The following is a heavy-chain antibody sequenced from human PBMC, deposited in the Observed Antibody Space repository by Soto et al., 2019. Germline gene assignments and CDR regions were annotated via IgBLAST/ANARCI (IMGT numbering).Heavy chain of an antibody. CDR1: GGSIGSSSYY. CDR2: IYYSGTT. CDR3: ASFYWGTMIVVHH. V-gene: IGHV4-39*01. J-gene: IGHJ4*02. D-gene: IGHD3-22*01. Sequence: PSETLSLTCTVSGGSIGSSSYYWGWIRQPPGKGLEWIGNIYYSGTTYYNPSLKSRITISVDTSKNQFSLKLTSVTAADTAVYYCASFYWGTMIVVHHWGQGTLVTVSS.